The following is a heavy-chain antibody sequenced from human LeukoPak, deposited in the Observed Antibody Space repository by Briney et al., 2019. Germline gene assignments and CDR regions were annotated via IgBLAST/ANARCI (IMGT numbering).Heavy chain of an antibody. CDR1: GGSISSSSYY. CDR3: ARIPRFGVVNAC. J-gene: IGHJ4*02. D-gene: IGHD3-3*01. V-gene: IGHV4-39*01. Sequence: PSETLSLTCTVSGGSISSSSYYWGWIRQPPGKGLEWIGSIYYSGSTYYNPSLKSRVTISVDTSKNQFSLKLSSVTAADTAVYYCARIPRFGVVNACWGQGTLVTVSS. CDR2: IYYSGST.